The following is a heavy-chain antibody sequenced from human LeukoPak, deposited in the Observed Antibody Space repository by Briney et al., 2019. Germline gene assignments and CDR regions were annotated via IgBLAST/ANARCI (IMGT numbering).Heavy chain of an antibody. CDR1: EYTFTGYY. Sequence: ASVKVSCKASEYTFTGYYIHWVRQAPGQGLEWMGWINPNSGGTNYAQKFQGRVTMTRDTSISTAYMELSRLRSDDTAVYYCARDQGTATTHPFDYWGQGTLVTVSS. V-gene: IGHV1-2*02. CDR3: ARDQGTATTHPFDY. D-gene: IGHD5-12*01. CDR2: INPNSGGT. J-gene: IGHJ4*02.